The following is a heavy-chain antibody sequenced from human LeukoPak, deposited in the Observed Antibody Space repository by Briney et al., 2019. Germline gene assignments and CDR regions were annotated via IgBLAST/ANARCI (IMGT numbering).Heavy chain of an antibody. D-gene: IGHD2-15*01. CDR1: GFTFSSYA. CDR2: ISGSGGST. J-gene: IGHJ4*02. Sequence: GGSLRLSCAASGFTFSSYAMSWVRQAPGKGLEWVSAISGSGGSTYYADSEKGRFTISRDNSKNTLYLQMNSLRAEDTAVYYCAKGVLVLGYCSGGSCYQIDHWGQGTLVTVSS. V-gene: IGHV3-23*01. CDR3: AKGVLVLGYCSGGSCYQIDH.